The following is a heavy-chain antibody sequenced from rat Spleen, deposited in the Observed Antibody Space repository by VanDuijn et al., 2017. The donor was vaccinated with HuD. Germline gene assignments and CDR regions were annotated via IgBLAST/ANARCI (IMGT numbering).Heavy chain of an antibody. Sequence: EVQLVESDGDLVQPGRSLKVSCAVSGFTFSDYYMAWVRQAPTKGLEWVATISYDGGRTYYRNSVKGRFTISRDNAKSTLYLQMDSLRSEDTATYYCTRHFSPADYYSSFPVLYWGQGTLVTVSS. V-gene: IGHV5-29*01. D-gene: IGHD1-2*01. J-gene: IGHJ3*01. CDR3: TRHFSPADYYSSFPVLY. CDR2: ISYDGGRT. CDR1: GFTFSDYY.